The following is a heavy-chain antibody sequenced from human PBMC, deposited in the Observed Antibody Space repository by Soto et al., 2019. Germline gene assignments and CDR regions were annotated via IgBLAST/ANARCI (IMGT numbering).Heavy chain of an antibody. V-gene: IGHV5-10-1*01. CDR1: GYSFTSYW. J-gene: IGHJ4*02. D-gene: IGHD3-10*01. CDR3: ARSFGASDYFDS. Sequence: PGESLKISCRGSGYSFTSYWISWVRQMPGKGLEWMGRIDSSDSDSNYSPSIQGHVTISADKSITTAYLQWNSLKASDTALYYCARSFGASDYFDSWGQGTLVTVSS. CDR2: IDSSDSDS.